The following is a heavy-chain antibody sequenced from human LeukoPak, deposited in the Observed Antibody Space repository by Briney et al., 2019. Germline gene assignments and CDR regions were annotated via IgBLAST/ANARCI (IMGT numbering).Heavy chain of an antibody. Sequence: GGSLRLSCAASGFTFSDYYMSWIRKAPGKGLERVSYISSSGSTIYYADSVKGRFTISRDNAKNSLYLQMNSLRAEDTAVYYCARGGYSGYDYYMDVWGKGTTVTISS. CDR1: GFTFSDYY. CDR3: ARGGYSGYDYYMDV. V-gene: IGHV3-11*01. D-gene: IGHD5-12*01. CDR2: ISSSGSTI. J-gene: IGHJ6*03.